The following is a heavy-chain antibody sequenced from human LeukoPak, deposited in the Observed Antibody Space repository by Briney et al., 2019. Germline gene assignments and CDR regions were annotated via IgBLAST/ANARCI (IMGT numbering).Heavy chain of an antibody. CDR1: GGTFSSYA. Sequence: ASVKVSCKASGGTFSSYAISWVRQATGQGLEWMGGIIPIFGTANYAQKFQGRVTITTDESTSTAYMELSSLRSEDTAVYYCARDSVEYSSSSSFWFDPWGQGTLVTVSS. J-gene: IGHJ5*02. V-gene: IGHV1-69*05. CDR3: ARDSVEYSSSSSFWFDP. D-gene: IGHD6-6*01. CDR2: IIPIFGTA.